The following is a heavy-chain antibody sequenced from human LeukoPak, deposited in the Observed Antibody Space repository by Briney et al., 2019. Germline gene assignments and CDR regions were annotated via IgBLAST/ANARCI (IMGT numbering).Heavy chain of an antibody. Sequence: SETLSLTCSVSGDSSTNSIYYWGWIRQPPGRGLEWIGTIDYSGNTYYNPSLKSRATISADMSKNQFCLKLSSVTAADTAVYYCAKDVYSNGAVAIDYWGQGTLVTVSS. CDR3: AKDVYSNGAVAIDY. D-gene: IGHD6-19*01. CDR2: IDYSGNT. J-gene: IGHJ4*02. V-gene: IGHV4-39*07. CDR1: GDSSTNSIYY.